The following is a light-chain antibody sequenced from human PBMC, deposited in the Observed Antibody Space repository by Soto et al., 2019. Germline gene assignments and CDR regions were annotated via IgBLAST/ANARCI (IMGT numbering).Light chain of an antibody. CDR1: SSDVGGYNY. Sequence: LTQPASVSGSPGQSITISCTGTSSDVGGYNYVSWYQQHPGKAPKLMIYEVSNRPSGVSNRFSGSKSGNTASLTISGLQAEDEADYYCSSYTSSSPYVVGTGNKVT. CDR2: EVS. V-gene: IGLV2-14*01. CDR3: SSYTSSSPYV. J-gene: IGLJ1*01.